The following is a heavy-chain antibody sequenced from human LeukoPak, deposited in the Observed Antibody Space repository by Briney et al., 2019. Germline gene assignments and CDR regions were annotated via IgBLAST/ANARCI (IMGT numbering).Heavy chain of an antibody. Sequence: GGSLRLSCAASGLTVSSTYMSWVRQAPGKGLEWVSVFYSDGATYYADSVRGRFTISRDNSKNSLYLQMDSLRAEDTAVYYCAACGDGYNYFDYWGQGILVTVSS. D-gene: IGHD5-24*01. CDR3: AACGDGYNYFDY. J-gene: IGHJ4*02. CDR1: GLTVSSTY. V-gene: IGHV3-66*01. CDR2: FYSDGAT.